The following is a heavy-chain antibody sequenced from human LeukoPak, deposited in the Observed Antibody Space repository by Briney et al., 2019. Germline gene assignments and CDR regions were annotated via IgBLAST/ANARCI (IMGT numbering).Heavy chain of an antibody. J-gene: IGHJ6*03. CDR1: GGSISSYY. V-gene: IGHV4-59*12. CDR2: IYYSGST. D-gene: IGHD3-10*01. Sequence: SETLSLTCTVSGGSISSYYWSWIRQPAGKGLEWIGYIYYSGSTNYNPSLKSRVTMSVDTSKNQFSLKLSSVTAADTAVYYCARELITMVRGVIIRYYYYYYMDVWGKGTTVTVSS. CDR3: ARELITMVRGVIIRYYYYYYMDV.